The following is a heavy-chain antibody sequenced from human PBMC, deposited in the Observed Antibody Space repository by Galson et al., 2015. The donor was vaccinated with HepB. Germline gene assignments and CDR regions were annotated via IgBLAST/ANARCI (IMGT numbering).Heavy chain of an antibody. CDR1: GGSFSGYY. J-gene: IGHJ4*02. CDR2: INHSGST. CDR3: ARLGSYRPFDY. D-gene: IGHD1-26*01. Sequence: ETLSLTCAVCGGSFSGYYWSWIRQPPGKGLEWIGEINHSGSTNYNPSLKIRVTISVDTSKNQFSLKLSSVTAADTAVYYCARLGSYRPFDYWGQGTLVTVSS. V-gene: IGHV4-34*01.